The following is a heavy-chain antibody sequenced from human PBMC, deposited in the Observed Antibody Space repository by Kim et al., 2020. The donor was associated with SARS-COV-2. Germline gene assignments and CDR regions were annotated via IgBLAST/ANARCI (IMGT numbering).Heavy chain of an antibody. D-gene: IGHD3-10*01. V-gene: IGHV3-30*18. CDR3: AKDIAGYYGSGSSY. CDR2: ISYDGSNK. CDR1: GFTFSSYG. Sequence: GGSLRLSCAASGFTFSSYGMHWVRQAPGKGLEWVAVISYDGSNKYYADSVKGRFTISRDNSKNTLYLQMNSLRAEDTAVYYCAKDIAGYYGSGSSYWGQGTLVTVSS. J-gene: IGHJ4*02.